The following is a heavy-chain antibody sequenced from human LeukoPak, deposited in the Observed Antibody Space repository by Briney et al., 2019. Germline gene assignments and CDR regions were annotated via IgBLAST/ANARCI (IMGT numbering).Heavy chain of an antibody. CDR1: GYTFTSYG. CDR3: AKGGGGDYPLFPYAFDI. Sequence: GASVKVSCKASGYTFTSYGISWVRQAPGQGLEWMGWISAYNGNTNYAQKLQGRVTMTTDTSTSTAYMELRSLRSDDTAVYYCAKGGGGDYPLFPYAFDIWGQGTMVAVSS. V-gene: IGHV1-18*01. D-gene: IGHD4-17*01. J-gene: IGHJ3*02. CDR2: ISAYNGNT.